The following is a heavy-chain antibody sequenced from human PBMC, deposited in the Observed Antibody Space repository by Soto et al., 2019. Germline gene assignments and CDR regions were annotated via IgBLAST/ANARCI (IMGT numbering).Heavy chain of an antibody. J-gene: IGHJ4*02. CDR1: GFTFTDYA. CDR2: ISYDGSNK. V-gene: IGHV3-30-3*01. D-gene: IGHD1-26*01. Sequence: GGSLRLSCAASGFTFTDYALNWVRLAPGKGLEWMAVISYDGSNKFYADSVKGRFTISRDNSKNMLYLQVNSLKTEDTAVYYCASSISSVGPFDYWGQGTLVTVSS. CDR3: ASSISSVGPFDY.